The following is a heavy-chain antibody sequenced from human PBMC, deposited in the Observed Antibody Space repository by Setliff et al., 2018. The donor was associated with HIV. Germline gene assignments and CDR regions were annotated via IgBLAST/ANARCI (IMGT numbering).Heavy chain of an antibody. Sequence: GGSLRPPCAVPGFMFSRYDMHWVRQVAGQGLEWVSAIGTIGDTFYPDSVKGRFTISRENAENSLYLQMNSLRAEDTAVCYCARGSMGPAPGPDDAFDIWGQGTMVTVSS. CDR2: IGTIGDT. D-gene: IGHD6-13*01. CDR3: ARGSMGPAPGPDDAFDI. J-gene: IGHJ3*02. V-gene: IGHV3-13*01. CDR1: GFMFSRYD.